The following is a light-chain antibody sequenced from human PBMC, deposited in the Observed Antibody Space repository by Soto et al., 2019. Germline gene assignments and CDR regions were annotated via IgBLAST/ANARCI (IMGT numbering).Light chain of an antibody. Sequence: ETVLTQSPATLSLSPGDRATLSCRASQTVSTYLAWYQQKPGQPPRLLISDTSNRATGIPARFSGSGSGTDFNLTISRLEPEDFAAYYCQQRGNWPPTFGQGTKLEI. J-gene: IGKJ2*01. CDR2: DTS. V-gene: IGKV3-11*01. CDR3: QQRGNWPPT. CDR1: QTVSTY.